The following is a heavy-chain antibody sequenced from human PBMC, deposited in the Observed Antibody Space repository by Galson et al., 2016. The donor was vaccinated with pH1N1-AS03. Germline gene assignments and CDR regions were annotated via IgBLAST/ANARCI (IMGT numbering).Heavy chain of an antibody. CDR3: ARDLGDVKSRRKDYFGP. Sequence: SVKVSCKASGYTFTMYYMHWVRQVPGQGLEWMGMINPSGGYTSHAQKFQGRVTMTRDTSTNTIYMELSSLRSEDTAVYYCARDLGDVKSRRKDYFGPWGQGTLVTVSS. D-gene: IGHD3-3*01. V-gene: IGHV1-46*01. CDR2: INPSGGYT. J-gene: IGHJ5*02. CDR1: GYTFTMYY.